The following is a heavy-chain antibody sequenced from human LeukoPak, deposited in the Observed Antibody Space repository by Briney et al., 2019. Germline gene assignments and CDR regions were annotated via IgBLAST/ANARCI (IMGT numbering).Heavy chain of an antibody. V-gene: IGHV3-30*18. CDR2: ISYDGSNK. Sequence: QPGGSLRLSCAASGFTFSSYGMHWVRQAPGKGLEWVAVISYDGSNKYYADSVKGRFTISRDNSKNTLYLQMNSLRAEDTAVYYCAKTNDYYDSSPFDYWGQGTLVTVSS. D-gene: IGHD3-22*01. J-gene: IGHJ4*02. CDR3: AKTNDYYDSSPFDY. CDR1: GFTFSSYG.